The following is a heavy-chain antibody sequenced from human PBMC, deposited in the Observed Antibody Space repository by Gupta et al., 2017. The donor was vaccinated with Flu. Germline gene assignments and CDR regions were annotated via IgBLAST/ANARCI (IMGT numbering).Heavy chain of an antibody. V-gene: IGHV1-2*02. CDR3: ARDWHCSSTSCPNII. J-gene: IGHJ4*02. CDR2: INPNSGGT. CDR1: GYTFTGYY. D-gene: IGHD2-2*01. Sequence: QVQLVQSGAEVKKPGASVKVSCKASGYTFTGYYMHWVRQAPGQGLEWMGWINPNSGGTNYAQKFQGRVTMTRDTSISTAYMELSRLRSDDTAVYYCARDWHCSSTSCPNIIWGQRTLVTVSS.